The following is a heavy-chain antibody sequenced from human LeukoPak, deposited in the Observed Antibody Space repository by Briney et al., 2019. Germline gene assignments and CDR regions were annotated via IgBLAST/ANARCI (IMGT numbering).Heavy chain of an antibody. J-gene: IGHJ4*02. CDR2: IYPADSVT. CDR3: ARGGPAYALDY. Sequence: GESLKISCKGSGYSFTSYWIGWVRRMPGKGLEWMGIIYPADSVTIYSPSFQGQVTISDDKSIGTAYLQWSSLKASDTAIYYCARGGPAYALDYWGQGTLVTVSS. V-gene: IGHV5-51*01. D-gene: IGHD2-2*01. CDR1: GYSFTSYW.